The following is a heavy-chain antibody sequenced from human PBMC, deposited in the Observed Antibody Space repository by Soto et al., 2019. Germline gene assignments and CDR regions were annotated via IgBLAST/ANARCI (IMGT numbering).Heavy chain of an antibody. CDR3: ASSTVTIDY. V-gene: IGHV4-4*02. CDR1: GGFISSSSNW. J-gene: IGHJ4*02. Sequence: SETLSLTCSVSGGFISSSSNWWSWVRQPPGKGLEWIGEIYHSGSTNYNPSLKSRVTISVDKSKNQFSLKLSSVTAADTAVYYCASSTVTIDYWGQGTLVTVSS. D-gene: IGHD4-17*01. CDR2: IYHSGST.